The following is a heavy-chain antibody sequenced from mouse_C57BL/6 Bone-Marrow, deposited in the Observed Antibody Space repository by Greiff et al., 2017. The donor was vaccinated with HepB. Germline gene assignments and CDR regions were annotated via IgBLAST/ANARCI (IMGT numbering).Heavy chain of an antibody. V-gene: IGHV5-6*01. CDR3: ARHPYYSNYGGAWFAY. D-gene: IGHD2-5*01. Sequence: EVKLMESGGDLVKPGGSLKLSCAASGFTFSSYGMSWVRQTPDKRLEWVATISSGGSYTYYPDSVKGRFTISRDNAKNTLYLQMSSLKSEDTAMYYCARHPYYSNYGGAWFAYWGQGTLVTVSA. CDR1: GFTFSSYG. J-gene: IGHJ3*01. CDR2: ISSGGSYT.